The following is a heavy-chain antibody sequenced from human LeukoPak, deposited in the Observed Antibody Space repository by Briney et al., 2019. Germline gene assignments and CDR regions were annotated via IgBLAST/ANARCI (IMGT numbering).Heavy chain of an antibody. V-gene: IGHV3-7*01. CDR2: IKQDGSEK. J-gene: IGHJ4*02. D-gene: IGHD3-3*01. CDR3: ARGGDFWSGYYGDY. CDR1: GFTFSSYW. Sequence: GGSLRLSCAASGFTFSSYWMSWVRQAPGKGLEWVANIKQDGSEKYYVDSVKGRFTISRDNAKNSLYLQMNSLRAEDTAVYYCARGGDFWSGYYGDYWGQGTLVTVSS.